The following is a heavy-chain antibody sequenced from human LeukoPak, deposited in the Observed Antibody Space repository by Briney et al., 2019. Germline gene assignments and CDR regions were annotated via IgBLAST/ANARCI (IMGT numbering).Heavy chain of an antibody. CDR3: ARGDTPENDFWSGYPRPAEYFQH. CDR2: ISYDGSNK. CDR1: GFTFSSYA. D-gene: IGHD3-3*01. J-gene: IGHJ1*01. V-gene: IGHV3-30*04. Sequence: GGSLRLSCAASGFTFSSYAMHWVRQAPGEGLEWVAVISYDGSNKYYADSVKGRFTISRDNSKNTLYLQMNSLRAEDTAVYYCARGDTPENDFWSGYPRPAEYFQHWGQGTLVTVSS.